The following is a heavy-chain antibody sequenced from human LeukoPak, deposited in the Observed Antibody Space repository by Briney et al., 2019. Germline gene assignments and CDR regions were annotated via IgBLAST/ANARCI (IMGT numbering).Heavy chain of an antibody. CDR3: ARDSGYTALDY. Sequence: PSETLSLTCTVSGGSISSDGHYWSWIRQPPGKGLEWIGYIYHSGSTYYNPSLKSRVTISVDTSKNQFCLNMSFVTAADTAVYYCARDSGYTALDYWGQGTLVTVSS. V-gene: IGHV4-30-4*01. CDR1: GGSISSDGHY. D-gene: IGHD5-12*01. CDR2: IYHSGST. J-gene: IGHJ4*02.